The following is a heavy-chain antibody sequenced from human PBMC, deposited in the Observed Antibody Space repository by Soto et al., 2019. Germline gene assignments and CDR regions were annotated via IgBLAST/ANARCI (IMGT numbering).Heavy chain of an antibody. CDR3: ARHTSGWHYYDY. CDR2: ISGSSRYT. CDR1: GFNFSDHY. D-gene: IGHD6-19*01. V-gene: IGHV3-11*06. J-gene: IGHJ4*02. Sequence: SLRLSCAASGFNFSDHYMNWIRQAPGKGLEWVSYISGSSRYTNFADSVKGRFTISRDNAKNSLSLQMNSLRAEDTAVHYCARHTSGWHYYDYWGQGTPVTVSS.